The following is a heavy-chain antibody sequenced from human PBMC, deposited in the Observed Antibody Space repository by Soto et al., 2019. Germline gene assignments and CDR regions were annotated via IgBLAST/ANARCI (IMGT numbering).Heavy chain of an antibody. Sequence: EVQLVESGGGLVQPGGSLRLSCAASGFTFSDHYMDWVRQAPGKGLEWVGRIRNKANSYTTQYAASVKGRFTISRDDLKNSLFLQMNSLKTDDTAVYYCARVRLGAPTRYFDYCGPGTLVTVSS. J-gene: IGHJ4*02. CDR1: GFTFSDHY. CDR3: ARVRLGAPTRYFDY. V-gene: IGHV3-72*01. CDR2: IRNKANSYTT. D-gene: IGHD2-15*01.